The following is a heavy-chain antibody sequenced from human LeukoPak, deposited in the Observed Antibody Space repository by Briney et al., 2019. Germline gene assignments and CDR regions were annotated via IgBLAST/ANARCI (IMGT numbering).Heavy chain of an antibody. V-gene: IGHV1-2*02. Sequence: GASVKVSCKASGYSFTGYYMHWVRQAPGQGLEWMGWINPNSGGTNYAQKFQGRVTMTRDTSISTAYMELSRLRSDDTAVYYCARVSRGFGVVITRGGNFDYWGQGTLVTVSS. CDR3: ARVSRGFGVVITRGGNFDY. CDR2: INPNSGGT. J-gene: IGHJ4*02. CDR1: GYSFTGYY. D-gene: IGHD3-3*01.